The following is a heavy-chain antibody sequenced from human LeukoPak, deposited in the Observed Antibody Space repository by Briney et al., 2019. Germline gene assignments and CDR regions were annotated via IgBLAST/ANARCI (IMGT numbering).Heavy chain of an antibody. V-gene: IGHV3-74*01. CDR3: ARLLGTTSDFDC. CDR1: GFTFGSYW. D-gene: IGHD1-14*01. J-gene: IGHJ4*02. CDR2: INSDGSTT. Sequence: QPGRSLRLSCAASGFTFGSYWMHWVRQAPGKALVWVSRINSDGSTTTYADSVKGRFTISRDNARNTLYLQMNSLRAEDTAVYYCARLLGTTSDFDCWGQGTLVTVSS.